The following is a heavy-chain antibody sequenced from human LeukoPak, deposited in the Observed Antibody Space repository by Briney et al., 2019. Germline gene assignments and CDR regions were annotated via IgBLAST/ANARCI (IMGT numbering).Heavy chain of an antibody. CDR1: GGSISSYY. CDR2: IYYSGST. J-gene: IGHJ4*02. CDR3: ARGGIIVGVDY. V-gene: IGHV4-59*01. Sequence: SETLSLTCTVSGGSISSYYWSWIRQPPGKGLEWIGYIYYSGSTNYNPSLKSRVTISVDTSKNQFSLKLSSVTAADTAVYYCARGGIIVGVDYWGLGTLVTVSS. D-gene: IGHD1-26*01.